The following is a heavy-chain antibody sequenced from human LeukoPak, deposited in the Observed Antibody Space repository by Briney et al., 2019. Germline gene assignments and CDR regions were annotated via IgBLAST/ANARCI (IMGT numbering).Heavy chain of an antibody. D-gene: IGHD6-19*01. CDR2: INHSGST. CDR1: GGSFSGYY. Sequence: SETLSLTCAVYGGSFSGYYWSWIRQPPGKGLEWIGEINHSGSTNYNPSLKSRVTISVDTSKNQFSLKLSSVTAADTAVYYCARGGAVAGTGCYYYAMDVWGQGTTVTVSS. CDR3: ARGGAVAGTGCYYYAMDV. V-gene: IGHV4-34*01. J-gene: IGHJ6*02.